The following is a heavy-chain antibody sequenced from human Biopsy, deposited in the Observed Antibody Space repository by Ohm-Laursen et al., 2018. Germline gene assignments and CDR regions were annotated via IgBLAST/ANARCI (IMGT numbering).Heavy chain of an antibody. V-gene: IGHV4-4*07. D-gene: IGHD3-9*01. CDR2: IFPTGIT. CDR3: ARGSLKMDY. J-gene: IGHJ4*02. CDR1: GTSLSNFY. Sequence: SDTLSLTCTVSGTSLSNFYWSWIRQPAGKGLEWIGRIFPTGITNYNPSLKSRVTMSVDTSKNEFSLRLTSVTAADTAVYYCARGSLKMDYWGQGTLATVSS.